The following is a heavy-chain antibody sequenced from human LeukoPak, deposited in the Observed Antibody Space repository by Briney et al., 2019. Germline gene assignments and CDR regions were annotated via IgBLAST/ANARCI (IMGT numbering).Heavy chain of an antibody. Sequence: PSETLSLTCTVSGGSIGSSSYYWGWIRQPPGKGLEWIGYIYNSGSTNYNPSLKSRVTMSVDTSKNQFSLKLTSVTPADTAVYYCARDVVDTAMVMGLDYWGQGTLVTVSS. V-gene: IGHV4-61*01. D-gene: IGHD5-18*01. J-gene: IGHJ4*02. CDR3: ARDVVDTAMVMGLDY. CDR2: IYNSGST. CDR1: GGSIGSSSYY.